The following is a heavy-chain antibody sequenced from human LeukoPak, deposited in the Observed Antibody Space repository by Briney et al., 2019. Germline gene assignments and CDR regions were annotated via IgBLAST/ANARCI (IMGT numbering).Heavy chain of an antibody. CDR2: IRSNSDGGTI. Sequence: PGGSLRLSCATFGFTFSNAWMNWVRQAPGKGLEWVGRIRSNSDGGTIDYAAPVKGRFTLSRDDSKTTLYLQMNSLQTEDTAVYYCARDNWVVVTAAYGMDVWGQGTTVTVSS. J-gene: IGHJ6*02. V-gene: IGHV3-15*07. CDR1: GFTFSNAW. D-gene: IGHD2-21*02. CDR3: ARDNWVVVTAAYGMDV.